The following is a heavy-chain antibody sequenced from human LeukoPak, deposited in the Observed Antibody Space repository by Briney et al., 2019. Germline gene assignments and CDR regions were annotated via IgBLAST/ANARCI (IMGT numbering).Heavy chain of an antibody. Sequence: PGGSLRLSCAASRFTFNNYWMTWVRQAPGKGLEWVANIKQDGSEGYYVDSVKGRFTISRDNAKNSLYLQMNSLRAEDTAVYYCARGQQLFFFWGQGTLVTVSS. D-gene: IGHD4-11*01. V-gene: IGHV3-7*04. CDR1: RFTFNNYW. CDR2: IKQDGSEG. CDR3: ARGQQLFFF. J-gene: IGHJ4*02.